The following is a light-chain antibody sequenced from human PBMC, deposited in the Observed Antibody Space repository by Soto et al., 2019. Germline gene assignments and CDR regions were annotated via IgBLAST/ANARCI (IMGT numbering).Light chain of an antibody. Sequence: EIVLTQSPATLSLSPGERATLSCRASQSVSSYLAWYQQKPGQAPRLRIYDASNRATGIPVRFSGSGSETEFTRLSSSLEPEDFAVYYCQQRSNWPGTFGGGTKVEIK. CDR2: DAS. CDR3: QQRSNWPGT. CDR1: QSVSSY. J-gene: IGKJ4*01. V-gene: IGKV3-11*01.